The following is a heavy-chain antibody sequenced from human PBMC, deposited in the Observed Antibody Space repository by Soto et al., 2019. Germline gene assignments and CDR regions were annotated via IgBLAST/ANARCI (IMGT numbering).Heavy chain of an antibody. V-gene: IGHV4-39*01. CDR3: ARPMSVVTAIQWAFDI. CDR1: GGSISSSSYY. D-gene: IGHD2-21*02. CDR2: IYYSGST. Sequence: SETLSLTCTVSGGSISSSSYYWGWIRQPPGKGLEWIGSIYYSGSTYYNPSLKSRVTISVDTSKNQFSLKLSSVTAADTAVYYCARPMSVVTAIQWAFDIWGQGTMVTVSS. J-gene: IGHJ3*02.